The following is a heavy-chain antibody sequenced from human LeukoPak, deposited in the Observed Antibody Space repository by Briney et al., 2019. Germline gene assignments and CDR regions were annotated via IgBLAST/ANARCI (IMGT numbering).Heavy chain of an antibody. Sequence: SETLSLTCTVSGGSISSSSYYWGWIRQPPGKGLEWIGSIYYSGSTYYNPSLKSRVTISVDTSKNQFSLKLSSVTAADTAVYYCARLVDIAATIDCWGQGTLVTVSS. CDR1: GGSISSSSYY. D-gene: IGHD6-13*01. J-gene: IGHJ4*02. V-gene: IGHV4-39*07. CDR3: ARLVDIAATIDC. CDR2: IYYSGST.